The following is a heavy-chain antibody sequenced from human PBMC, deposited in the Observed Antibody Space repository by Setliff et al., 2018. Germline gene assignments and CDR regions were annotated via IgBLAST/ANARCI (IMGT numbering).Heavy chain of an antibody. CDR3: ARGKPFFGVVIMGYYYYYMDV. V-gene: IGHV4-34*01. Sequence: PSETLSLTCAVYGGSFSGYYWSWIRQPPGKGLGWIGEINHSGSTNYNPSLKSRVTISVDTSKNQFSLKLSSVTAADTAVYYCARGKPFFGVVIMGYYYYYMDVWGKGTTVTVSS. J-gene: IGHJ6*03. D-gene: IGHD3-3*01. CDR1: GGSFSGYY. CDR2: INHSGST.